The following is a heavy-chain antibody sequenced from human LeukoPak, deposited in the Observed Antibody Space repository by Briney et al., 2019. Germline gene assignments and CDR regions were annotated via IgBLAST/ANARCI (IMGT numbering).Heavy chain of an antibody. D-gene: IGHD3-10*01. CDR2: IYYSGST. V-gene: IGHV4-59*08. CDR3: AGLLRGFDY. J-gene: IGHJ4*02. CDR1: GGSISSYY. Sequence: TPSETLSLTCTVSGGSISSYYWSWIRQPPGKGLEWIGYIYYSGSTNYNPSLKSRVTISVDTSKNQFSLKLSSVTAADTAVYYCAGLLRGFDYWGQGTLVTVSS.